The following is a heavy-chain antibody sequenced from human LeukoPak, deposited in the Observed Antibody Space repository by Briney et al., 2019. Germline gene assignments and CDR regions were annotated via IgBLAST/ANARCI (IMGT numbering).Heavy chain of an antibody. V-gene: IGHV4-59*12. CDR2: IDYTGRS. CDR3: ARGPPPDFDY. Sequence: SETLSLTCTVSGGSMRSYYWIWIRQPPGKGLEWIGYIDYTGRSKDNPSLKSRVTLSVDTSKNQFSLKLSSVTAADTAVYYCARGPPPDFDYWGRGTLVTVSS. CDR1: GGSMRSYY. J-gene: IGHJ4*02.